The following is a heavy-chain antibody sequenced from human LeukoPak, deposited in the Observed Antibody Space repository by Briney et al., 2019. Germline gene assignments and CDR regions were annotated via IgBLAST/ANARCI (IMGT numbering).Heavy chain of an antibody. CDR3: ARGSYGLDAFDI. V-gene: IGHV1-2*02. CDR1: GYTFTDYF. D-gene: IGHD5-18*01. Sequence: ASVKVSCKASGYTFTDYFLHWVRQAPGQGLEWMGWINPNSGGANYAQKFQGRVTMTRDTSISTAYMELSRLRSDDTAVYYCARGSYGLDAFDIWGQGTMVTVSS. CDR2: INPNSGGA. J-gene: IGHJ3*02.